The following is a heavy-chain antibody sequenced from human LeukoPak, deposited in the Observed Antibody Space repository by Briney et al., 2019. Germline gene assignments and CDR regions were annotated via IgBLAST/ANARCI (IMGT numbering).Heavy chain of an antibody. D-gene: IGHD6-13*01. V-gene: IGHV4-59*08. CDR2: IYYSGST. J-gene: IGHJ4*02. CDR1: GGSISSYY. CDR3: ARFNGGSSWWRGRVDY. Sequence: SETLSLTCTVSGGSISSYYWSWIRQPPGKGLEWIGYIYYSGSTNYNPPLKSRVTISVDTSKNQFSLKLSSVTAADTAVYYCARFNGGSSWWRGRVDYWGQGTLVTVSS.